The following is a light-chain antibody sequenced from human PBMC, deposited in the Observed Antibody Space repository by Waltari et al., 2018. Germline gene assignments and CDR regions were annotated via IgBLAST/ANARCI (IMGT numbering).Light chain of an antibody. CDR1: QVGSSY. J-gene: IGKJ1*01. CDR3: QQNGSLPAT. Sequence: WRTSQVGSSYLNWYQQKPGKAPRVVIYSASKRESGIPERFSGSGSGTDFSLTISRLEPEDFAVYYCQQNGSLPATFGQGTKVEVK. V-gene: IGKV3-20*01. CDR2: SAS.